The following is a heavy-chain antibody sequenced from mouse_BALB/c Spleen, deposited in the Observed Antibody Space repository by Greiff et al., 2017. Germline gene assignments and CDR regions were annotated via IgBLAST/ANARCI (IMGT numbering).Heavy chain of an antibody. CDR3: ARKLLWLRRPYYAMDY. V-gene: IGHV3-2*02. D-gene: IGHD2-2*01. CDR1: GYSITSDYA. CDR2: ISYSGST. J-gene: IGHJ4*01. Sequence: EVKLMESGPGLVKPSQSLSLTCTVTGYSITSDYAWNWIRQFPGNKLEWMGYISYSGSTSYNPSLKSRISITRDTSKNQFFLQLNSVTTEDTATYYCARKLLWLRRPYYAMDYWGQGTSVTVSS.